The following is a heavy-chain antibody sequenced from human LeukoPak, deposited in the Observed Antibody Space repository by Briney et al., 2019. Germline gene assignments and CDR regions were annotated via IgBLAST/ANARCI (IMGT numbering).Heavy chain of an antibody. Sequence: SVKVSCKASGGTFSSYAISWVRQAPGQGLEWMGRIIPIFGTANYAQKFQGRVTITTDESTSTAYMELSSLRSEDTAVYYCARGRGNWNYDAFDIWGQGTMVTVSS. CDR1: GGTFSSYA. CDR2: IIPIFGTA. D-gene: IGHD1-7*01. V-gene: IGHV1-69*05. J-gene: IGHJ3*02. CDR3: ARGRGNWNYDAFDI.